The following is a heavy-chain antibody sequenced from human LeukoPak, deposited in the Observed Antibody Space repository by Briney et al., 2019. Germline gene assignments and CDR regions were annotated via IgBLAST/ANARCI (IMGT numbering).Heavy chain of an antibody. Sequence: GGSLRLSCAASGFTFSSYGMHWVRQSPGKGLEWVAFIRYDGGKQYYGDSVKGRFTISRDNSKNTLSLQMNSLRGEDTAVYYCAKDTDYYDSSGYSPYYYYGMDVWGQGTTVTVSS. D-gene: IGHD3-22*01. CDR2: IRYDGGKQ. CDR3: AKDTDYYDSSGYSPYYYYGMDV. CDR1: GFTFSSYG. V-gene: IGHV3-30*02. J-gene: IGHJ6*02.